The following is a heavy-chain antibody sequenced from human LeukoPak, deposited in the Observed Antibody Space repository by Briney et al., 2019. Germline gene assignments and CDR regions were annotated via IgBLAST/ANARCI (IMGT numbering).Heavy chain of an antibody. CDR3: VRRVYSGSSYYFDY. CDR2: INWSGEST. Sequence: GGSLRLSCAASGFSFDDSGMSWVRQDPGKGPKWVAGINWSGESTAYADSVKGRFTISRDNAKNSLFLQMNSLRAEDTALYYCVRRVYSGSSYYFDYWGQGTLVTVSS. CDR1: GFSFDDSG. V-gene: IGHV3-20*04. D-gene: IGHD1-26*01. J-gene: IGHJ4*02.